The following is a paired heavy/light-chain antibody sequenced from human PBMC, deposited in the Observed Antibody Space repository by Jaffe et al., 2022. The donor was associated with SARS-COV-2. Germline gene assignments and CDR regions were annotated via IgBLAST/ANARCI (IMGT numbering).Light chain of an antibody. J-gene: IGKJ2*01. CDR2: GAS. Sequence: DIQLTQSPFSLSASVGDRVTITCRASQSSGSELNWYQQKPGKAPKLLIYGASSLQRGVPSRFSGNGFGTDFALTITSLHPEDFATYYCQQTYSVPYTFGQGTILEIK. V-gene: IGKV1-39*01. CDR3: QQTYSVPYT. CDR1: QSSGSE.
Heavy chain of an antibody. V-gene: IGHV3-53*04. D-gene: IGHD6-6*01. J-gene: IGHJ2*01. CDR3: ARAPGQARFRFDL. CDR1: AFTVSSSL. CDR2: MHGGGIT. Sequence: EEQLVESGGGLVQPGGSLILSCAASAFTVSSSLMSWVRQAPGKGLEWVSGMHGGGITLYADSVKGRFTISRDLSKNTVFLQMYSLRPDDTAMYYCARAPGQARFRFDLWGRGTLVSVSS.